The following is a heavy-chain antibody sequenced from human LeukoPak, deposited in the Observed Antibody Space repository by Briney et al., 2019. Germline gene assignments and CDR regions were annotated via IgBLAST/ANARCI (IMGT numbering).Heavy chain of an antibody. Sequence: GGSLRLSCAASGFTFSNAWMSWVRQAPGKGLKWVGRIKSKTDGGTTDYAAPVKGRFTISRDDSKNTLYLQMNSQKTEDTAVYYCTTQLAYCGGDCYPSPDYWGQGTLVTVSS. CDR1: GFTFSNAW. V-gene: IGHV3-15*01. CDR3: TTQLAYCGGDCYPSPDY. D-gene: IGHD2-21*02. J-gene: IGHJ4*02. CDR2: IKSKTDGGTT.